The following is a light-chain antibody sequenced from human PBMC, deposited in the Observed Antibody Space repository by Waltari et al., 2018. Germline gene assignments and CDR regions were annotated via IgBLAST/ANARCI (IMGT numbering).Light chain of an antibody. CDR3: AAWDDSLSGVV. V-gene: IGLV1-47*01. CDR1: SSNIGSNY. J-gene: IGLJ2*01. CDR2: RNN. Sequence: PPLTHPPSASGTPGQRVTIPCSGRSSNIGSNYVYWYQQLPGTAPKLLTYRNNQRPSGVPDRFSGSKSGTSASLAISGLRSEDEADYYCAAWDDSLSGVVFGGGTKLTVL.